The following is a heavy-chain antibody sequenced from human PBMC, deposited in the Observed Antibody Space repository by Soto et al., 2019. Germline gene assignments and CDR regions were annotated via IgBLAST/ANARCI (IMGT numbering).Heavy chain of an antibody. CDR1: GFTFSSYG. D-gene: IGHD2-15*01. V-gene: IGHV3-7*01. CDR3: ARFRYCSGGSCYYFEY. J-gene: IGHJ4*02. Sequence: GGSLRLSCAASGFTFSSYGMHWVRQAPGKGLEWVANIRQDGSEKYYVDSVKGRFTISRDNAKNSLYLQMDSLRAEDTAVYYCARFRYCSGGSCYYFEYWGQGTLVTVSS. CDR2: IRQDGSEK.